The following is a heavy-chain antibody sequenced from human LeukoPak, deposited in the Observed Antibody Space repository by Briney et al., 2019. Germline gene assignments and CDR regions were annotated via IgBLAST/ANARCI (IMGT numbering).Heavy chain of an antibody. V-gene: IGHV4-34*01. D-gene: IGHD5-24*01. CDR3: ATEMATATDY. CDR2: INHSGST. J-gene: IGHJ4*02. CDR1: GGSFSGYY. Sequence: SETLSLTCAVYGGSFSGYYWSWIRQPPGKGLGWIGEINHSGSTNYNPSLKSRVTISVDTSKNQFSLKLSSVTAADTAVYYCATEMATATDYWGQGTLVTVSS.